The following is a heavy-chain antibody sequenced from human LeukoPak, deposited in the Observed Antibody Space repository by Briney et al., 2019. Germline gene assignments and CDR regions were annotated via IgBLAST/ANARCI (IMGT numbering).Heavy chain of an antibody. Sequence: GGSLRLSCAASGFTFSSYGMNWVRQAPGKGLEWVSYISSSSGTIYYADSVKGRFTISRDNAKNSLYLQMNSLRAEDTAVYYCARSLGVVIPAAIGYWGQGTLVTVSS. J-gene: IGHJ4*02. CDR3: ARSLGVVIPAAIGY. CDR1: GFTFSSYG. D-gene: IGHD2-2*02. V-gene: IGHV3-48*01. CDR2: ISSSSGTI.